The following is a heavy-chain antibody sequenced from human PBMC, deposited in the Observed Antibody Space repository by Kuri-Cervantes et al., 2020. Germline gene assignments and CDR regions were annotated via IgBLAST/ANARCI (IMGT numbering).Heavy chain of an antibody. Sequence: SVKLSCKASGGTFSSYAISWVRQAPGQGLEWMGGIMTIFGTANYAQKFQVRFTITANASTSTAYMELSSLRSEAPAGYSCAIDSGDYYGPAQFDYWGQGTLVTVSS. CDR2: IMTIFGTA. CDR1: GGTFSSYA. V-gene: IGHV1-69*13. D-gene: IGHD3-22*01. J-gene: IGHJ4*02. CDR3: AIDSGDYYGPAQFDY.